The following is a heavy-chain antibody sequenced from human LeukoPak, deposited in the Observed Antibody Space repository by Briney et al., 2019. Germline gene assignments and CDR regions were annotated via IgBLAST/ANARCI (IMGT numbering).Heavy chain of an antibody. CDR2: INHSGST. J-gene: IGHJ6*02. V-gene: IGHV4-34*01. Sequence: PSETLSLTCAVYGGSFSGYYWSWICQPPGKGLEWIGEINHSGSTNYNPSLKSRVTILVDTSKNQFSLKLSSVTAADTAVYYCARVYSSGWPNYYYYGMDVWGQGTTVTVSS. D-gene: IGHD6-19*01. CDR1: GGSFSGYY. CDR3: ARVYSSGWPNYYYYGMDV.